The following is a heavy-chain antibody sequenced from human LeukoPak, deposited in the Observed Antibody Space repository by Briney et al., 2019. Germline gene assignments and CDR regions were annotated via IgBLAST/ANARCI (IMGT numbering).Heavy chain of an antibody. D-gene: IGHD5-18*01. J-gene: IGHJ4*02. CDR1: GFTFSSYW. CDR3: ARDGYSFGHDFDY. V-gene: IGHV3-74*01. CDR2: IKGDGSST. Sequence: GGSLRLSCAASGFTFSSYWMHWVRHTPGKGLVRVSRIKGDGSSTSYADSVKGRFTISRDNAKNTLYLQMNSLRAEDTAVYYCARDGYSFGHDFDYWGQGTLVTVSS.